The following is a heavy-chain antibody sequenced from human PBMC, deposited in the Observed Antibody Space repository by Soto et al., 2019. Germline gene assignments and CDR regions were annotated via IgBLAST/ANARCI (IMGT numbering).Heavy chain of an antibody. CDR3: VTDPYD. V-gene: IGHV3-15*01. Sequence: EVHLVESGGGLVEPGGSLRLSCAVSGFTVNEAWVNWVRQAPGKGLEWVGRMKSKTSGGTPDYAAPVKGRFIISRDDSKNTVSLQMNSLKTEDTAVYYCVTDPYDWGQGTLVTVSS. CDR1: GFTVNEAW. J-gene: IGHJ4*02. D-gene: IGHD2-2*01. CDR2: MKSKTSGGTP.